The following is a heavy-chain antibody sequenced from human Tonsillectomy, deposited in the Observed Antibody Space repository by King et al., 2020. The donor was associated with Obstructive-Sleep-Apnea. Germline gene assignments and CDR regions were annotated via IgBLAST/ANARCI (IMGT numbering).Heavy chain of an antibody. CDR1: GFTFTIYT. CDR3: AREQYGGYVVDY. D-gene: IGHD4-17*01. J-gene: IGHJ4*02. V-gene: IGHV3-48*04. CDR2: ISTSSSTI. Sequence: VQLVESGGGLVQPGGCLRLSCAASGFTFTIYTMNWVRQAPGKGLEWVSYISTSSSTIYYADSVKGRFTISRDNAKNSLYLQMNSLRAEDTAVYYCAREQYGGYVVDYWGQGTLVTVSS.